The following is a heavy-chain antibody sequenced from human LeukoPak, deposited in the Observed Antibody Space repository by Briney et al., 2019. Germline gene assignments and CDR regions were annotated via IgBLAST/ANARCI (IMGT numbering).Heavy chain of an antibody. CDR1: GYTFTSYG. CDR3: ARDFGRSSSWVDWFDP. J-gene: IGHJ5*02. D-gene: IGHD6-13*01. V-gene: IGHV1-18*01. Sequence: ASVKVSCKASGYTFTSYGISWVRQAPGQGLEWMGWISAYNGNTNYAQKLQGRVTMTTDTSTSTAYMELRSLRSDDTAVYYCARDFGRSSSWVDWFDPWGQGTLVTVSS. CDR2: ISAYNGNT.